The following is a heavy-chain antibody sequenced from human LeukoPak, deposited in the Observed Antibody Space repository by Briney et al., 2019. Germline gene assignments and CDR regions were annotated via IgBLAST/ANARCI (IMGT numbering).Heavy chain of an antibody. Sequence: SETLSLTCTVSGGSISSYYWSWIRQPPGKGLEWIGYIYYSGSTNYNPSLKSRVTISVDTSKNQFSLKLSSVTAADTAVYYCARTYSGSYRYYYYGMDVWGQGTTVTVSS. CDR2: IYYSGST. D-gene: IGHD1-26*01. V-gene: IGHV4-59*01. J-gene: IGHJ6*02. CDR1: GGSISSYY. CDR3: ARTYSGSYRYYYYGMDV.